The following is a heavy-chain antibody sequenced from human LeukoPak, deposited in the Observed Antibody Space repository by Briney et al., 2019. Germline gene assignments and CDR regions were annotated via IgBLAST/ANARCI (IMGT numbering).Heavy chain of an antibody. CDR2: IRYDGSNK. Sequence: GGSLRLSCAASGFTFSSYGMHWVRQAPGKGLEWVAFIRYDGSNKYYADSVKGRFTISRDNSKNTLYLQMNSLRTEDTAVYYCAKDRYRSSWYGGDAFDIWGQGTMVPVSS. V-gene: IGHV3-30*02. J-gene: IGHJ3*02. D-gene: IGHD6-13*01. CDR1: GFTFSSYG. CDR3: AKDRYRSSWYGGDAFDI.